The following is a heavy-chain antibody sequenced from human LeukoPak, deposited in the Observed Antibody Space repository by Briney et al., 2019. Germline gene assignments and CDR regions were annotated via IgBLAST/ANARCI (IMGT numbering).Heavy chain of an antibody. V-gene: IGHV4-39*01. D-gene: IGHD2-15*01. CDR2: IYYSGST. CDR1: GGSISSSSYY. J-gene: IGHJ6*02. CDR3: ARYCSGGSCYSAMDV. Sequence: SETLSLTCTVSGGSISSSSYYWGWIRQPPGKGLEWIGSIYYSGSTYYNPSLKSRVTISVDTSKNQFSLKLSSVTAADTAVYYCARYCSGGSCYSAMDVWGQGTTVTVSS.